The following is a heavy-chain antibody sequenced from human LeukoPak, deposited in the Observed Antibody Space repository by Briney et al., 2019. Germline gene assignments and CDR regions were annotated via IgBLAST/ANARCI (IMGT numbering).Heavy chain of an antibody. J-gene: IGHJ3*02. CDR1: GFTFSSYA. CDR2: ISYDGSSK. CDR3: ARGIVPAAFDI. V-gene: IGHV3-30-3*01. D-gene: IGHD2-2*01. Sequence: GGSLRLSCAASGFTFSSYAIHWVRQAPGKGLEWVAVISYDGSSKYYADSVKGRFTISRDNSKNTLYLQMNSLRAEDTAVYYCARGIVPAAFDIWGQGTMVTVSS.